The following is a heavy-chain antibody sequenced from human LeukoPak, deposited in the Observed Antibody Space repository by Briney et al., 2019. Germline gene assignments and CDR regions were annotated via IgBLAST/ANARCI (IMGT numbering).Heavy chain of an antibody. J-gene: IGHJ4*02. D-gene: IGHD6-13*01. CDR1: GYTFTSYD. CDR2: MSPNSGNT. V-gene: IGHV1-8*01. CDR3: ATDPAAGMQSIPLRY. Sequence: GASVKVSCKASGYTFTSYDINWVRQTTGQGPEWMGWMSPNSGNTGYAQKFQGRVTMTEDTSTDTAYMELSSLRSEDTAVYYCATDPAAGMQSIPLRYWGQGTLVTVSS.